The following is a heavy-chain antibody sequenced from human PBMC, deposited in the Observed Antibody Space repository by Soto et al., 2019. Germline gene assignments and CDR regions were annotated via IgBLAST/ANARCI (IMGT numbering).Heavy chain of an antibody. CDR2: IGTAGDT. CDR1: GFTFSSYD. V-gene: IGHV3-13*04. J-gene: IGHJ4*02. D-gene: IGHD3-10*01. CDR3: ARGDTMVRGTILAYFDY. Sequence: LRLSCAASGFTFSSYDMHWVRQATGKGLEWVSAIGTAGDTYYPGSVKGRFTISRENAKNSLYLQMNSLRAGDTAVYYCARGDTMVRGTILAYFDYWGQGTLVTVSS.